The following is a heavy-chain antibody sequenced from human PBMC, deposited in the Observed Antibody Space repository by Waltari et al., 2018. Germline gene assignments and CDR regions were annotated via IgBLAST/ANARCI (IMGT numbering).Heavy chain of an antibody. CDR2: VNTNTGNP. J-gene: IGHJ4*02. CDR1: GYSFTSYW. CDR3: ARVPTEAGYFDY. V-gene: IGHV7-4-1*02. Sequence: VQLVQSGAEVKKPGESLKISCKGSGYSFTSYWIGWVRQMPGKGLEWMGGVNTNTGNPTYAQGFIGRCVFSLDTSVSTADLQISSLKAEDTAVYYCARVPTEAGYFDYWGQGPRSPSPQ.